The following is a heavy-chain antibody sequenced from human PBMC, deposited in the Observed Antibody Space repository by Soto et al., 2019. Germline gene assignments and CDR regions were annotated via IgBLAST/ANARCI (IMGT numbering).Heavy chain of an antibody. J-gene: IGHJ3*02. CDR2: IKQDGSEK. V-gene: IGHV3-7*01. D-gene: IGHD3-10*01. CDR3: ARLGGSEAFDI. Sequence: VGSLRLSCAASGFTFSSYWMSWVRQAPGKGLEWVANIKQDGSEKYYVDSVKGRFTISRDNAKNSLYLQMNSLRAEDTAVYYCARLGGSEAFDIWGQGTMVTVSS. CDR1: GFTFSSYW.